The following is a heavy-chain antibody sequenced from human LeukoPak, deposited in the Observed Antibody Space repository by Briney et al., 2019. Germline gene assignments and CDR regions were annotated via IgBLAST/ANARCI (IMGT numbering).Heavy chain of an antibody. Sequence: QPGGSLRLSCAASGFSFSSYAMVWVRQAPGKGLEWVSSISDSGGATYYADSVKGRFTISRDNSKNTLSLQLNSPRAEDTAVYYCAKESKYYPWGQGTLVTVSS. CDR3: AKESKYYP. CDR2: ISDSGGAT. CDR1: GFSFSSYA. J-gene: IGHJ5*02. D-gene: IGHD3-10*01. V-gene: IGHV3-23*01.